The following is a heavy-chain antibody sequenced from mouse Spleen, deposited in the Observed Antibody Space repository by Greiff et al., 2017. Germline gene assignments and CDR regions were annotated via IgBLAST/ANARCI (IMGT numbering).Heavy chain of an antibody. D-gene: IGHD1-2*01. V-gene: IGHV1-69*01. CDR3: AETTATGAMDY. CDR1: GYTFTSYW. CDR2: IDPSDSYT. Sequence: QVQLQQPGAELVMPGASVKLSCKASGYTFTSYWMHWVKQRPGQGLEWIGEIDPSDSYTNYNQKFKGKATLTVDKSSSTAYMQLSSLTSEDSAVYYCAETTATGAMDYWGQGTSVTVSS. J-gene: IGHJ4*01.